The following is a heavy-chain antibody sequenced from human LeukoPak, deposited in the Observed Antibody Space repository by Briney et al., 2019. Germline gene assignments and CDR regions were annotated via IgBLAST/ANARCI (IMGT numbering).Heavy chain of an antibody. CDR3: ARVEGYDFWSGYSYFDY. V-gene: IGHV1-69*13. Sequence: ASVKVSCKASGYTFTSYGISWVRQAPGQGLEWMGGIIPIFGTANYAQKFQGRVTITADESTSTAYMELSSLRSEDTAVYYCARVEGYDFWSGYSYFDYWGQGTLVTVSS. CDR1: GYTFTSYG. CDR2: IIPIFGTA. J-gene: IGHJ4*02. D-gene: IGHD3-3*01.